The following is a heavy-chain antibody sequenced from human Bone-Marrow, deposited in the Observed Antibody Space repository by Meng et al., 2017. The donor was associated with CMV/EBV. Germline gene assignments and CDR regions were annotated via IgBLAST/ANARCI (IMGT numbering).Heavy chain of an antibody. V-gene: IGHV5-51*01. Sequence: SYLNGWVRQRPGKALEWVGIIDPGDSDTKCSPSFQGQITISADKSISTAYLQWSSLKASDTAMYYCARWRVDSGYCGSGSCTGWFDPWGQGTLVTVSS. CDR1: SYL. CDR3: ARWRVDSGYCGSGSCTGWFDP. J-gene: IGHJ5*02. D-gene: IGHD2-15*01. CDR2: IDPGDSDT.